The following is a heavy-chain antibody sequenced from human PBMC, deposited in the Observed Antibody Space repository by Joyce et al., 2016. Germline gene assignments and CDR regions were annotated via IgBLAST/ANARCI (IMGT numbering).Heavy chain of an antibody. Sequence: PSGFTLSNNYMTWVRQAPGKGLEWVSFIYSGGDTYYAASVKGRFTISRDKNALYLQMNSLRVEDTAVYYGARVPGFHWGQGTLVTVSS. CDR3: ARVPGFH. J-gene: IGHJ4*02. V-gene: IGHV3-53*01. CDR1: GFTLSNNY. CDR2: IYSGGDT.